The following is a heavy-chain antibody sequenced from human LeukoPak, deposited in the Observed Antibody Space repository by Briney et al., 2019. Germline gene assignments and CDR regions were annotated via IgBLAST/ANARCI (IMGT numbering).Heavy chain of an antibody. J-gene: IGHJ4*02. Sequence: PSETLSLTCAVYGGSFSGYYWSWIRQPPGKGLEWIGEINHSGSTNYNPSLKSRVTISVDTSKNQFSLKLSSVTAADAAVYYCARAGGSSFFDYWGQGTLVTVSS. D-gene: IGHD1-26*01. CDR2: INHSGST. V-gene: IGHV4-34*01. CDR1: GGSFSGYY. CDR3: ARAGGSSFFDY.